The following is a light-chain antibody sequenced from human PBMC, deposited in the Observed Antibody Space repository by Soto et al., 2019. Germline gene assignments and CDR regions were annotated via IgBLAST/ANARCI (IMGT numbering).Light chain of an antibody. CDR2: KAS. Sequence: DIQMTQSPSTLSASVGDRVTITCRASQSISSWLAWYQQKPGKAPKLLIYKASSLESGVPSRFSGSGSGTEFTLTIISLQPDDFATYFCQQYNSYPYPFGPGTKLKIK. V-gene: IGKV1-5*03. CDR3: QQYNSYPYP. CDR1: QSISSW. J-gene: IGKJ2*01.